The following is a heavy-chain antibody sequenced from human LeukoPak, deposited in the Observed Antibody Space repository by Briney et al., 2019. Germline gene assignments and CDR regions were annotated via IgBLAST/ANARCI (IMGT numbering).Heavy chain of an antibody. CDR1: GYSISSGYY. CDR3: ARGKGYDYVWGSYRYYFDY. Sequence: SETLSLTCTVSGYSISSGYYWGWIRQPPGKGLEWIGSIYHSGSTYYNPSLKSRVTISVDTSKNQFSLKLSSVTAADTAVYYCARGKGYDYVWGSYRYYFDYWGQGTLVTVSS. CDR2: IYHSGST. V-gene: IGHV4-38-2*02. J-gene: IGHJ4*02. D-gene: IGHD3-16*02.